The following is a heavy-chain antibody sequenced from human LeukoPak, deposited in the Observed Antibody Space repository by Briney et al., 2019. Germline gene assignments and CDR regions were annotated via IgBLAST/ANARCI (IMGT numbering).Heavy chain of an antibody. CDR2: IYYSGST. J-gene: IGHJ5*02. CDR1: GGSISSGGYY. V-gene: IGHV4-31*03. D-gene: IGHD6-19*01. CDR3: ARGWNRIAVSPFDP. Sequence: SQTLSLPCTVSGGSISSGGYYWSWIRQHPGKGLEWIGYIYYSGSTYYNPSLKSRVTISVDTSKNQFSLKLSSVTAADTAVYYCARGWNRIAVSPFDPWGQGTLVTVSS.